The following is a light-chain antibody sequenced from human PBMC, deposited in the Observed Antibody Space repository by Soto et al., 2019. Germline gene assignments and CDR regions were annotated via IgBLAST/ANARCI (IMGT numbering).Light chain of an antibody. CDR1: QTVGNN. V-gene: IGKV3-15*01. Sequence: DIVMTQSPSTLSVSPGERATLSCRASQTVGNNVAWYQHKPGQAPGLLVYGASTRATGVPARFSGSGSGTEFTLTISSLQSEDSASYYCQQYNEWHFTFGPGTKVEIK. CDR3: QQYNEWHFT. J-gene: IGKJ3*01. CDR2: GAS.